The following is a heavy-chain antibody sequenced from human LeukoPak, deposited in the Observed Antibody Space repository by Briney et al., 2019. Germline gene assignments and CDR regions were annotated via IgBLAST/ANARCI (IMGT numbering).Heavy chain of an antibody. D-gene: IGHD2-15*01. J-gene: IGHJ4*02. CDR1: GGSISSYY. Sequence: SEALSLTCTVSGGSISSYYWSWVRQPPGKGLEWIGEIYHSGSTNYNPSLKSRVTISVDKSKNQFSLKLSSVTAADTAVYYCARGRMVAATPLDYWGQGTLVTVSS. CDR3: ARGRMVAATPLDY. CDR2: IYHSGST. V-gene: IGHV4-4*02.